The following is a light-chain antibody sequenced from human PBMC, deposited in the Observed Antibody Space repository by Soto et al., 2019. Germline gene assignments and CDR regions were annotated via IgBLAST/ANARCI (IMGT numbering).Light chain of an antibody. CDR1: QSVSSSY. CDR2: GAS. J-gene: IGKJ4*01. Sequence: IVLTQPPVPLSLSPGQRATVSCRARQSVSSSYLAWYQQKPGQAPRLLIYGASSRATGIPDRFSGSGSGTDFTLTISRLEPEDFAVYYCQQYGSPSFGGGTKVEIK. CDR3: QQYGSPS. V-gene: IGKV3-20*01.